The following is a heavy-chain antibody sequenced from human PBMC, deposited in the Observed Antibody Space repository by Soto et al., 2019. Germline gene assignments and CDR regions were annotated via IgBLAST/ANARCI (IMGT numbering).Heavy chain of an antibody. CDR3: ARDVGGSSSYLGY. J-gene: IGHJ4*02. V-gene: IGHV1-2*02. CDR2: INPDYGGA. Sequence: ASVKVSCKASGYTFTGYYIHWVLQAPGQGLEWMGWINPDYGGANCEQKFQGRVTMTRDTSIRTAYMELSSLRSDDTAVYYCARDVGGSSSYLGYWGQGTLVTVSS. CDR1: GYTFTGYY. D-gene: IGHD6-6*01.